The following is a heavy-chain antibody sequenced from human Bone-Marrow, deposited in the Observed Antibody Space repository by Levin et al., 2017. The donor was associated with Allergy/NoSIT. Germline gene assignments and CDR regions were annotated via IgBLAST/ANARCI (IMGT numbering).Heavy chain of an antibody. CDR2: IFSNDEK. CDR3: ARIEVTMIRGVILAWYYYGMDV. J-gene: IGHJ6*02. Sequence: SLTNARMGVTWIRQPPGKALEWLAHIFSNDEKSYSTSLKSRLTISKDTSKSQVVLTMTNMDPVDTPTYYCARIEVTMIRGVILAWYYYGMDVWGQGTTVTVSS. D-gene: IGHD3-10*01. CDR1: SLTNARMG. V-gene: IGHV2-26*01.